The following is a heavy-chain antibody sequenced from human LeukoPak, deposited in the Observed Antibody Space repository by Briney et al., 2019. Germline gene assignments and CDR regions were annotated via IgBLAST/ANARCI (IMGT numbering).Heavy chain of an antibody. Sequence: SVKVSCKASGGTFSSYAIGWVRQAPGQGLEWMGGIIPIFGTANYAQKFQGRVTITADESTSTAYMELSSLRSEDTAVYYCVFSRMVVNPFDYWGQGTLVTVSS. CDR1: GGTFSSYA. CDR2: IIPIFGTA. V-gene: IGHV1-69*13. CDR3: VFSRMVVNPFDY. D-gene: IGHD2-15*01. J-gene: IGHJ4*02.